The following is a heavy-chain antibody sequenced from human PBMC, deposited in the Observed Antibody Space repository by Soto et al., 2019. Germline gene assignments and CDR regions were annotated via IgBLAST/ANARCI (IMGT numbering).Heavy chain of an antibody. D-gene: IGHD4-17*01. V-gene: IGHV3-23*01. J-gene: IGHJ4*02. CDR1: GFTFSTYA. Sequence: EVQLLESGGGLVQPGGSLRLSCAASGFTFSTYAISWVRQAPGKGLEGVSAISGSGGGAYYAVSVKGWFTISRDNSKNTLFLQMNSLRAEDTAIYYCATYGEGYYFDDWGQGTLVTVSS. CDR2: ISGSGGGA. CDR3: ATYGEGYYFDD.